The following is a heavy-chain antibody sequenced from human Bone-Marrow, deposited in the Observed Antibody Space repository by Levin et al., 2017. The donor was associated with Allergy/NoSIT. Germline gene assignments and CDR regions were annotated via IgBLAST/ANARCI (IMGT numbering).Heavy chain of an antibody. D-gene: IGHD6-13*01. CDR3: ARLFSSSWSPIDWYFDL. Sequence: ASVKVSCQGSGYSFTSQWIGWVRQKPGEGLEYMGIIYPGGSESRYSPSFQGQVTMSVDMSVSTAYLHWSSLQASDIAIYYCARLFSSSWSPIDWYFDLWGPGTLVTVSS. CDR2: IYPGGSES. CDR1: GYSFTSQW. V-gene: IGHV5-51*01. J-gene: IGHJ2*01.